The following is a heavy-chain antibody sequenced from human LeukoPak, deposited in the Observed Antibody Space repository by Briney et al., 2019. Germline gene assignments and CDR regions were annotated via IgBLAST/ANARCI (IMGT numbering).Heavy chain of an antibody. D-gene: IGHD2-8*01. V-gene: IGHV3-21*01. CDR3: ARDYCTNGVCFDY. CDR2: ISSSSSYI. CDR1: GFTFSSYS. Sequence: GGSLRLSCAASGFTFSSYSMNWVRQAPGKGLEWVSSISSSSSYIYYADSVKGRFTISRDNAKNSLYLQMNSLRAEDTAVYYCARDYCTNGVCFDYWGQGTLVTVSS. J-gene: IGHJ4*02.